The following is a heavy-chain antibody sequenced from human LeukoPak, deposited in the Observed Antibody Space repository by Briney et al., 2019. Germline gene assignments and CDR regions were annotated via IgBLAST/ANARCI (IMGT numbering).Heavy chain of an antibody. CDR2: INPYSGDT. V-gene: IGHV1-2*02. CDR3: ARDRTTVTVFDS. Sequence: ASVKVSCKASGYTFSDYYLHWVRQAPGQGLEWMGWINPYSGDTKYAQTFQGRVTMTRDTSINTAYMELSSLRPDDTAMYYCARDRTTVTVFDSWGQGTLVTVSS. J-gene: IGHJ4*02. D-gene: IGHD4-17*01. CDR1: GYTFSDYY.